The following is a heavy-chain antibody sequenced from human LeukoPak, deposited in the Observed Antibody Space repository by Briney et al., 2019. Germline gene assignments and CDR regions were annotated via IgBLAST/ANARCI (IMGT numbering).Heavy chain of an antibody. J-gene: IGHJ4*02. CDR3: APSFYCGGGTCYSGYYSDY. Sequence: ASVKVSCKASGYTFTDYYIHWVLQAPGQGLEWMGRINPNSGGTNYAQKFQGRVTMTRDTSISTAYMELSRLRSDDTAVYYCAPSFYCGGGTCYSGYYSDYWGQGTLVTVSS. V-gene: IGHV1-2*06. CDR2: INPNSGGT. CDR1: GYTFTDYY. D-gene: IGHD2-15*01.